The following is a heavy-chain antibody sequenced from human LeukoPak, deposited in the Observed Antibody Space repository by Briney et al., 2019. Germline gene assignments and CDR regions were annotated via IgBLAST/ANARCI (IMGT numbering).Heavy chain of an antibody. CDR3: AKPGVAYCGGDCMGNY. CDR2: ISGSGGST. V-gene: IGHV3-23*01. CDR1: GFTFSSYA. J-gene: IGHJ4*02. D-gene: IGHD2-21*02. Sequence: PGGSLRLSCAASGFTFSSYAMSWVRQAPGKGLEWVSAISGSGGSTYYADSVKGRFTISRDNSKNTLYLQMNSLRAEDTAVYYCAKPGVAYCGGDCMGNYWGQGTLVTVSS.